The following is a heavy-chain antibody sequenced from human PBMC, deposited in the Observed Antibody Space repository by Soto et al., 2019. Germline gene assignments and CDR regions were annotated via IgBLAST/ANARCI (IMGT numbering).Heavy chain of an antibody. V-gene: IGHV4-30-2*01. CDR1: GDTISTGGYS. D-gene: IGHD3-10*01. Sequence: SETLSLTCGVSGDTISTGGYSWAWIRQPPGKALEWIGHTYHSGNPYYNPSLKSRVIISVDRSKNQFSLKVSSVTAADTAVYYCATRPPRDTWFGVFDYWSQGTLVTVSS. J-gene: IGHJ4*02. CDR2: TYHSGNP. CDR3: ATRPPRDTWFGVFDY.